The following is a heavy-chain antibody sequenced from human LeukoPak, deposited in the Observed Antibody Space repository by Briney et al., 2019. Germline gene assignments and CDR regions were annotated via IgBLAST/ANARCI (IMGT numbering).Heavy chain of an antibody. V-gene: IGHV3-9*01. Sequence: GRSLRLSCAASGFTFDDYAMHWVRQAPGKGLEWVSGISWNSGSIGYADSVKGRFTISRDNAKNSLYLQMNSLGAEDTALYYCAKSLGASSWFSFDYWGQGTLVTVSS. CDR2: ISWNSGSI. CDR1: GFTFDDYA. D-gene: IGHD6-13*01. CDR3: AKSLGASSWFSFDY. J-gene: IGHJ4*02.